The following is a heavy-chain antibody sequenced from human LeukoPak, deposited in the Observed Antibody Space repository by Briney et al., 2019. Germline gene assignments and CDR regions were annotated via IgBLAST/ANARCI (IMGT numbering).Heavy chain of an antibody. J-gene: IGHJ4*02. D-gene: IGHD1-26*01. CDR1: GFTSSSYW. Sequence: GGSLRLSCAASGFTSSSYWMSWVRQAPGKGLEWGANIKQDGSEKYYVDSVKGRFTISRDNAKNSLYLQMNSLRAEDTAVYYCARRRYSGSSQHFDYWGQGTLVTVSS. CDR2: IKQDGSEK. CDR3: ARRRYSGSSQHFDY. V-gene: IGHV3-7*01.